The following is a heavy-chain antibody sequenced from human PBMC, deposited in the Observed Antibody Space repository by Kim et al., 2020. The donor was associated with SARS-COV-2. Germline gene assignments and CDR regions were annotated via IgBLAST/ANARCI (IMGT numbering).Heavy chain of an antibody. CDR2: IYYSGST. V-gene: IGHV4-39*01. CDR1: GGSISSSSYY. Sequence: SETLSLTCTVSGGSISSSSYYWGWIRQPPGKGLEWIGSIYYSGSTYYNPSLKSRVTISVDTSKNQFSLKLSSVTAADTAVYYCASRGASSSWYGLYYYYGLDVWGQGTTVTVSS. J-gene: IGHJ6*02. D-gene: IGHD6-13*01. CDR3: ASRGASSSWYGLYYYYGLDV.